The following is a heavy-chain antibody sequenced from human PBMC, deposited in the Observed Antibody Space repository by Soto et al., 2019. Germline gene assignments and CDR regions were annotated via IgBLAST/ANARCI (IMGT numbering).Heavy chain of an antibody. V-gene: IGHV4-39*07. CDR2: VYYGGRS. J-gene: IGHJ6*02. Sequence: SETLSLTCTVSSAHVSSTTYTWGWIRQPPGKGLEWVASVYYGGRSYYNPSLNSRVTISVDTSKNQFSLKLTSVTAADTAVYYCARVMVRGVGGMDVWGQGTTVTVSS. D-gene: IGHD3-10*01. CDR3: ARVMVRGVGGMDV. CDR1: SAHVSSTTYT.